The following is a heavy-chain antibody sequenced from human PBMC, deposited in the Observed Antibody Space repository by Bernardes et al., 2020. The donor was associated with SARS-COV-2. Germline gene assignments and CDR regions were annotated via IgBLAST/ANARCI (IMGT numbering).Heavy chain of an antibody. D-gene: IGHD3-22*01. CDR1: GGSISSSSYW. CDR2: IYYSGST. CDR3: AGQIGGGKWCFVL. J-gene: IGHJ2*01. Sequence: SETLSLTCTVSGGSISSSSYWWGWFRQPPGKGLEWIGSIYYSGSTYYNPSLKSRVTLTVDTSKDQFSLKVTSVTAAATSIYYCAGQIGGGKWCFVLWGRGTLVAVSS. V-gene: IGHV4-39*01.